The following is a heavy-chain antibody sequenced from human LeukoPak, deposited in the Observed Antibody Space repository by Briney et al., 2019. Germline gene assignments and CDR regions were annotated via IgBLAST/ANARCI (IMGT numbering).Heavy chain of an antibody. D-gene: IGHD1-26*01. CDR2: IKGDEMTT. V-gene: IGHV3-74*01. J-gene: IGHJ4*02. CDR1: GFTFTTYW. CDR3: ARGAKWAYYFDY. Sequence: GGSLRLSCAASGFTFTTYWMHWVRQAPGKGLEWVSRIKGDEMTTNYADSVEGRFTISRDNAKDTLYLHMNSLTAEDTAVYYCARGAKWAYYFDYWGQGTLVTVSS.